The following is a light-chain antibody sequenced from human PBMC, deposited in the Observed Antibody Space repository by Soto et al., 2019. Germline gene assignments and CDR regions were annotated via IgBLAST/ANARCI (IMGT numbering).Light chain of an antibody. Sequence: EILFTQSPATLSLSPGERATLSCRASQSLINYLAWYQQKPGQAPRLLIYDASSRATGIPARLSGSGSGTDFTLTIASLEPEDVAVYYCQHRSNSWTFGQGTKVDIK. V-gene: IGKV3-11*01. J-gene: IGKJ1*01. CDR1: QSLINY. CDR2: DAS. CDR3: QHRSNSWT.